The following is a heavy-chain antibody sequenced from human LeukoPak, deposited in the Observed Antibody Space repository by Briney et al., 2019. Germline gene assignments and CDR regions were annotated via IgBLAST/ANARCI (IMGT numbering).Heavy chain of an antibody. CDR3: AKDPAYGDYPSFDY. CDR1: GFTFSSYG. D-gene: IGHD4-17*01. J-gene: IGHJ4*02. Sequence: GGSLRLSCAASGFTFSSYGMHWVRQAPGKGLEWVAVISYDGSNKYYADSVKGRFTISRDNSKNTLYLQMNSLRAEDTAVYYCAKDPAYGDYPSFDYWGQGTLVTVSS. CDR2: ISYDGSNK. V-gene: IGHV3-30*18.